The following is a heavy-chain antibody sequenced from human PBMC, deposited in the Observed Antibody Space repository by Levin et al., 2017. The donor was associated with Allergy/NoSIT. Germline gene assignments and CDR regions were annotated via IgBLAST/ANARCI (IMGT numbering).Heavy chain of an antibody. Sequence: PSETLSLTCTVSGGSISSYYWSWIRQPPGKGLEWIGYIYYSGSTNYNPSLKSRVTISVDTSKNQFSLKLSSVTAADTAVYYCARVYCSYDFWSGYYFPYYDYMDVWGKGTTVTVSS. CDR2: IYYSGST. D-gene: IGHD3-3*01. J-gene: IGHJ6*03. V-gene: IGHV4-59*01. CDR3: ARVYCSYDFWSGYYFPYYDYMDV. CDR1: GGSISSYY.